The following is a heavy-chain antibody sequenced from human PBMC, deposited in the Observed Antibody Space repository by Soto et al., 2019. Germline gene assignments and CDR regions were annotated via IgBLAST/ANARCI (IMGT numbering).Heavy chain of an antibody. CDR1: GASISGYH. J-gene: IGHJ5*02. V-gene: IGHV4-59*08. D-gene: IGHD6-19*01. Sequence: SETLSLTCTVSGASISGYHWSWIRQFPGKGLECLGYISYSGATNYNPSLKSRVTISIDTSKNQFSLKLSSVTAADTAVYYCARQSAVAGNWFDPWGQGTLVTVSS. CDR2: ISYSGAT. CDR3: ARQSAVAGNWFDP.